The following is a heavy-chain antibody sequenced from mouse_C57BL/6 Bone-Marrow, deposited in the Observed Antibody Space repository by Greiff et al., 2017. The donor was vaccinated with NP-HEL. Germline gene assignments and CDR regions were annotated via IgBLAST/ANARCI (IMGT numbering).Heavy chain of an antibody. CDR2: IDPENGDT. CDR1: GFNIKDDY. J-gene: IGHJ2*01. CDR3: TRGLRGVFDY. Sequence: VQLKQSGAELVRPGASVKLSCTASGFNIKDDYMHWVKPRPEQGLEWIGWIDPENGDTEYASKFQGTATITADKASNTAYLQLSSLTSEDTAVYYCTRGLRGVFDYWGQGTTLTVSS. D-gene: IGHD2-2*01. V-gene: IGHV14-4*01.